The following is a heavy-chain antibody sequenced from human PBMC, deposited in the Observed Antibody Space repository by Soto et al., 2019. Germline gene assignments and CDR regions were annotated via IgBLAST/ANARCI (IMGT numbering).Heavy chain of an antibody. CDR2: ISASGGST. CDR1: GFTFSTYA. CDR3: AKDHQKAIQPFDY. J-gene: IGHJ4*02. Sequence: PGGSLRLSCAASGFTFSTYAMTWVRQAPGKGLEWVSAISASGGSTYYADSVKGRFTISRDNSKNTLYLQMNSLRAEDTAVYYCAKDHQKAIQPFDYWGQGTLVTVSS. D-gene: IGHD5-18*01. V-gene: IGHV3-23*01.